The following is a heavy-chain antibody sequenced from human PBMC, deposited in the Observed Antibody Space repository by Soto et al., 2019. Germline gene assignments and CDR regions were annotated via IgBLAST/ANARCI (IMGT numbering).Heavy chain of an antibody. J-gene: IGHJ6*02. CDR1: GFTFSSYS. Sequence: PGGSLRLSCAASGFTFSSYSMNWVCQAPGKGLEWVSSISSSSSYIYYADSVKGRFTISRDNAKNSLYLQMNSLRAEDTAVYYCARDEVGNDYYYYGMDVWGQGTTVTVT. D-gene: IGHD1-1*01. V-gene: IGHV3-21*01. CDR2: ISSSSSYI. CDR3: ARDEVGNDYYYYGMDV.